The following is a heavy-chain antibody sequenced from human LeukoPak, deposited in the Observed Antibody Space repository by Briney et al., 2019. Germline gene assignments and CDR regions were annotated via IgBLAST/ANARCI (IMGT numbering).Heavy chain of an antibody. D-gene: IGHD3-10*01. Sequence: SETLSLTCTVSGGSISSYYWSWIRQPAGKGLEWIGRIYTSGSTNYNPSLKGRVTMSVDTSKNQFSLKLSSVTAADTAVYYCARGGLDWGFGELLKLQGYYYYYMDVWGKGTTVTISS. V-gene: IGHV4-4*07. CDR1: GGSISSYY. CDR2: IYTSGST. J-gene: IGHJ6*03. CDR3: ARGGLDWGFGELLKLQGYYYYYMDV.